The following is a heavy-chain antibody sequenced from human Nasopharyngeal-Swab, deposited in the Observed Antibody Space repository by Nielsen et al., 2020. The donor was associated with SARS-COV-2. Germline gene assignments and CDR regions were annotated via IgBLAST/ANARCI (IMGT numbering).Heavy chain of an antibody. CDR1: GYTFTSYD. CDR2: ISGYNGFT. Sequence: ASVKVSCKASGYTFTSYDINWVRQATGQGLEWMGWISGYNGFTNYAQKFQGRVTMTTDTSTSTAYMELRSLTSDDTAVYYCARDQGFTSSYWFDPWGQGTLVTVSS. CDR3: ARDQGFTSSYWFDP. J-gene: IGHJ5*02. V-gene: IGHV1-18*01. D-gene: IGHD2-2*01.